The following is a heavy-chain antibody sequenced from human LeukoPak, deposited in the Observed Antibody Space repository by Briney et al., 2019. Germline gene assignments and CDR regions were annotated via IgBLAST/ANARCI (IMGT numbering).Heavy chain of an antibody. J-gene: IGHJ4*02. CDR3: ARVGTSGATAFDY. Sequence: SETLSLTCAVSGYSISSNNWWGWIRQPPGKGLEWIGEINHSGSTNYNPSLKSRVTISVDTSKNQFSLKLSSVTAADTAVYYCARVGTSGATAFDYWGQGTLVTVSS. CDR2: INHSGST. D-gene: IGHD1-26*01. V-gene: IGHV4-28*03. CDR1: GYSISSNNW.